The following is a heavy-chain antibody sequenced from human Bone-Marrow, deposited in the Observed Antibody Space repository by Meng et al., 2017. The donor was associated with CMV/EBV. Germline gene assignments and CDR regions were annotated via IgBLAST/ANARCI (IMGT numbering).Heavy chain of an antibody. Sequence: GGSRLSCAASGFTFSSYGMHWVRQAPGKGLEWVAFIRYDGSNKYYADSVKGRFTISRDNSKNTLYLQMNSLRAEDTAVYYCAKDRPFDYWGQGTLVTVSS. V-gene: IGHV3-30*02. J-gene: IGHJ4*02. CDR1: GFTFSSYG. D-gene: IGHD6-6*01. CDR3: AKDRPFDY. CDR2: IRYDGSNK.